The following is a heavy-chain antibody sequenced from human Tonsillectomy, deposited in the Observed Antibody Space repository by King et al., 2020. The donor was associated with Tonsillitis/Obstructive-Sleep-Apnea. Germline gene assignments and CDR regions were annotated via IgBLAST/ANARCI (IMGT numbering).Heavy chain of an antibody. CDR1: GFTFDDYA. J-gene: IGHJ3*02. V-gene: IGHV3-9*01. CDR2: ISWNSGSK. CDR3: AKDLIKAESGTPGDAFDI. D-gene: IGHD6-13*01. Sequence: VQLVESGGGLEHPGRSLRLSCAASGFTFDDYAMYWVRQAPGKGLEWVSGISWNSGSKVYADSVKGRFTISRDNAKNSLYLQMNSLRAEDTALYYCAKDLIKAESGTPGDAFDIWGQGTMVTVSS.